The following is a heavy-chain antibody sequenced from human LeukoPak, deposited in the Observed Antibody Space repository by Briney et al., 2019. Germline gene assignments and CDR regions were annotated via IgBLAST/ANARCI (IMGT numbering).Heavy chain of an antibody. Sequence: SETLFLTCTVSGGSISSSSYYWGWIRQPPGKGLEWIGSIYYSGSTYYNPSLKSRVTISVDTSKNQFSLKLSSVTAADTAVYYCARVGSSSDHFDYWGQGTLVTVSS. V-gene: IGHV4-39*07. J-gene: IGHJ4*02. CDR2: IYYSGST. CDR3: ARVGSSSDHFDY. D-gene: IGHD6-6*01. CDR1: GGSISSSSYY.